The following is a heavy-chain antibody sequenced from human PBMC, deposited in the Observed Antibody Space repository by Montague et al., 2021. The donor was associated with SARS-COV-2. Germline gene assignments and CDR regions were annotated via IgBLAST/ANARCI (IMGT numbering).Heavy chain of an antibody. J-gene: IGHJ4*02. CDR3: AHRRPGSGSYYFDY. V-gene: IGHV2-5*02. CDR1: GDSVSSDSYF. D-gene: IGHD3-10*01. Sequence: TLSLTCLVSGDSVSSDSYFWAWIRQPPGKALEWLALIYWDDDKRYSPSLKSRLTITKDTSKNQVVLTMTNMDPVDTATYYCAHRRPGSGSYYFDYWGQGTLVTVSS. CDR2: IYWDDDK.